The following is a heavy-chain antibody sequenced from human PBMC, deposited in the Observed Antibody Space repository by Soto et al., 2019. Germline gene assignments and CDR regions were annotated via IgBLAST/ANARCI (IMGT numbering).Heavy chain of an antibody. CDR3: ARDRHAGVTHDFDP. Sequence: SETLSLGCIVSGGSVTADHRSWIKQFPGQGREWIGYTSYTGNTNYNGFLQSRVTISLDTSKNQLSLKVTAMTAADTAVYYCARDRHAGVTHDFDPWGQGTLVT. CDR2: TSYTGNT. CDR1: GGSVTADH. J-gene: IGHJ5*02. V-gene: IGHV4-59*02. D-gene: IGHD4-4*01.